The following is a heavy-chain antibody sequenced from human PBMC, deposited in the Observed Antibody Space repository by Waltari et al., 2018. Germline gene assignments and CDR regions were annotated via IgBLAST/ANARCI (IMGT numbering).Heavy chain of an antibody. Sequence: QVQLQESGPGLVKPSGTLSLTCAVSGGSISSSNWWSWVRQPPGRGLEWIGEIYHSGSTNYNPSLKSRVTISVDKSKNQFSLKLRSVTAADTAVYYCASLIVTDDYGDHDRYFDYWGQGTLVTVSS. CDR3: ASLIVTDDYGDHDRYFDY. J-gene: IGHJ4*02. CDR2: IYHSGST. CDR1: GGSISSSNW. V-gene: IGHV4-4*02. D-gene: IGHD4-17*01.